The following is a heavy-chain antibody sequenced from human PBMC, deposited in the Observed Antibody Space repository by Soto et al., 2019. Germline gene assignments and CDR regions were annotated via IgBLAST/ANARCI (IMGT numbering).Heavy chain of an antibody. V-gene: IGHV4-59*01. CDR3: ARGLINCSGGSCYDY. CDR2: IYYSGST. CDR1: GGSISSYY. Sequence: SETLSLTCTVSGGSISSYYWSWIRQPPGKGLEWIGYIYYSGSTNYNPSLKSRVTISVDTSKNQFSLKLSSVTAADTAVYYCARGLINCSGGSCYDYWGQGTLVTVSS. J-gene: IGHJ4*02. D-gene: IGHD2-15*01.